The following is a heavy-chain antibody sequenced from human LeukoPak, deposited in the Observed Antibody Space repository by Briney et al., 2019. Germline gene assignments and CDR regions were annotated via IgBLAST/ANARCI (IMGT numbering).Heavy chain of an antibody. CDR1: GGSFSGYY. Sequence: SETLSLTCAVYGGSFSGYYWSWIRQPPGKGLEWIGSIYHSGSTYYNPSLKSRVTMSVDTSKNQFSLRLRSVTAADTAVYYCARGQARLAWFDPWGQGTLVTVSS. V-gene: IGHV4-34*01. CDR3: ARGQARLAWFDP. J-gene: IGHJ5*02. D-gene: IGHD6-19*01. CDR2: IYHSGST.